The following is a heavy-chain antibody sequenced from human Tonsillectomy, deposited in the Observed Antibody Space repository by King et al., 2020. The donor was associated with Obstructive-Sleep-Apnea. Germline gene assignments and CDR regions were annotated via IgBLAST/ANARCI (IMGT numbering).Heavy chain of an antibody. CDR3: TTVGDYGTEFDY. D-gene: IGHD4-17*01. CDR1: GFSFSNAW. CDR2: IKSKTDGGKT. V-gene: IGHV3-15*01. J-gene: IGHJ4*02. Sequence: VQLVESGGGLVKPGGSLRLSCAASGFSFSNAWMSWVRQAPGKGLEWVGRIKSKTDGGKTDYAAPVKGRFTISRDDSKNTLYLQMNSLKTEDTAVYYCTTVGDYGTEFDYWGQGTLVTVSS.